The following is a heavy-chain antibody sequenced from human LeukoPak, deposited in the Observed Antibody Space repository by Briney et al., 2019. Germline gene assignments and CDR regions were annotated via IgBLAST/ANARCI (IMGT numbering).Heavy chain of an antibody. D-gene: IGHD2-15*01. V-gene: IGHV1-46*01. J-gene: IGHJ4*02. CDR2: INPSGGST. Sequence: ASVKVSCKASGYTFTSYGISWVRQAPGQGLEWMGIINPSGGSTSYAQKFQGRVTMTRDTSTSTVYMELSSLRSEDTAVYYCARGDIVVVVAATLDYWGQGTLVTVSS. CDR1: GYTFTSYG. CDR3: ARGDIVVVVAATLDY.